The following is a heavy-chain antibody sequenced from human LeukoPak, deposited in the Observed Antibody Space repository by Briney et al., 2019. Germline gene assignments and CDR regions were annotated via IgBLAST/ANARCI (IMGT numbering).Heavy chain of an antibody. CDR3: ARERATVTTVPYYYMDV. V-gene: IGHV3-53*01. CDR2: IYSGGST. Sequence: GGSLRLSCAASGFTVSSNYMSWVRQAPGKGLEWVSVIYSGGSTYYADSVKGRFTISRDNSKNTLYLQMNSLRAEDTAVYYCARERATVTTVPYYYMDVWGKGTTVTVSS. CDR1: GFTVSSNY. D-gene: IGHD4-17*01. J-gene: IGHJ6*03.